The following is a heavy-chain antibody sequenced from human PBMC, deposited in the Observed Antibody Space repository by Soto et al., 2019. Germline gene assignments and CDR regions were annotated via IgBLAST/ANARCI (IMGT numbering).Heavy chain of an antibody. CDR1: GYTFSSIG. Sequence: QIQLVQSGAEVKKPGASVKVSCKASGYTFSSIGISWVRQAPGQGLEWMGWINPNSGGTNYAQKFQGRVTMTRDTSISTAYMELSRLRSDDTAVYYCAESEEGSYAYWGQGTLVTVSS. J-gene: IGHJ4*02. CDR3: AESEEGSYAY. V-gene: IGHV1-2*02. D-gene: IGHD1-26*01. CDR2: INPNSGGT.